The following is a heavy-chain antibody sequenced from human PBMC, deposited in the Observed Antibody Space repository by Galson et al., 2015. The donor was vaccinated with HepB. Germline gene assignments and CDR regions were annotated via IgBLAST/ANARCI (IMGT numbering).Heavy chain of an antibody. CDR3: ARGGYCSSSRCSLKDNMDV. J-gene: IGHJ6*03. V-gene: IGHV1-2*06. D-gene: IGHD2-2*03. CDR2: INPNSGGT. Sequence: SVKVSCKASGYTFIDSYMHWVRQAPGQGLQWVGRINPNSGGTNYAQKFQNRVTMSRDMSISTAYMELRRLRSDDTAVYYCARGGYCSSSRCSLKDNMDVWGKGTTVTVSS. CDR1: GYTFIDSY.